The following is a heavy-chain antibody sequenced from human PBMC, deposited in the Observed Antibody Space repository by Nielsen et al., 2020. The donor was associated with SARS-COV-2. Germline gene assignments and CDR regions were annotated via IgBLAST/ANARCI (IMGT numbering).Heavy chain of an antibody. Sequence: GESLKISCTASGFSFSLYSMNWVRQAPGKGLEWILHITNSGSSIYYADSVRGRFTISRDNAKNSLYLQMNSLRDEDTAVYFCAKFRVMDVWGQGTTVTVSS. V-gene: IGHV3-48*02. CDR2: ITNSGSSI. CDR1: GFSFSLYS. J-gene: IGHJ6*02. CDR3: AKFRVMDV.